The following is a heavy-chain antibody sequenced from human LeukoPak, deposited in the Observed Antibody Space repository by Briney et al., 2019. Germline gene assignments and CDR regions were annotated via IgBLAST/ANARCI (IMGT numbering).Heavy chain of an antibody. J-gene: IGHJ6*02. CDR2: ISAYNGNT. CDR3: AREPVGITIFGVVIMTYYYYGMDV. CDR1: GYTFTSYG. Sequence: ASVKVSCKASGYTFTSYGISWVRQAPGQGLEWMGWISAYNGNTNYAQKLQGRVTMTTDTSTSTAYMELRSLRSDDTAVYYCAREPVGITIFGVVIMTYYYYGMDVWGQGTTVTVSS. V-gene: IGHV1-18*01. D-gene: IGHD3-3*01.